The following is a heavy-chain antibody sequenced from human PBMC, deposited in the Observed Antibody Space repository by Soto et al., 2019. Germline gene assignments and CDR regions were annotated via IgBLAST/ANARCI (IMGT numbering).Heavy chain of an antibody. CDR3: ARAQWLADDAFDI. D-gene: IGHD6-19*01. J-gene: IGHJ3*02. CDR2: VKGDGSDT. Sequence: GGSLRLSCASSVFTFISYWMDWVRQAPGKGLVWVSRVKGDGSDTTYADSVKGRFTISRDNTKNTLYLQMNSLRPEDTAVYYCARAQWLADDAFDIWGHGTMVTVSS. CDR1: VFTFISYW. V-gene: IGHV3-74*01.